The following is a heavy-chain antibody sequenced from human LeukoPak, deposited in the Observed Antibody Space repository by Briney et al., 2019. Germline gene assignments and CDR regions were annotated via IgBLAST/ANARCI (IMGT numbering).Heavy chain of an antibody. Sequence: ASVKVSCKASGGTFSSYAISWVRQAPGQGLEWMGIINPSGGSTSYAQKFQGRVTMTRDMSTSTVYMELGSLRSEDTAVYYCARVGNCGGDCYAFDYWGQGTLVTVSS. CDR1: GGTFSSYA. V-gene: IGHV1-46*01. J-gene: IGHJ4*02. D-gene: IGHD2-21*02. CDR3: ARVGNCGGDCYAFDY. CDR2: INPSGGST.